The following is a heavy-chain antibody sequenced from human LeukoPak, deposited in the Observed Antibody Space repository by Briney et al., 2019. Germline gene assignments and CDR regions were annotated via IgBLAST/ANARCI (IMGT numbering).Heavy chain of an antibody. D-gene: IGHD2-15*01. CDR2: IDSDGGTT. J-gene: IGHJ4*02. V-gene: IGHV3-74*01. CDR1: GFTFSSYW. Sequence: PGGSLRLSCAASGFTFSSYWMHWVRQGPGKGLVWVSRIDSDGGTTTYADSVKGRFTISRDNAKNSLYLQMNSLRAEDTAVYYCARDPVAQAARGDYWGQGTLVTVSS. CDR3: ARDPVAQAARGDY.